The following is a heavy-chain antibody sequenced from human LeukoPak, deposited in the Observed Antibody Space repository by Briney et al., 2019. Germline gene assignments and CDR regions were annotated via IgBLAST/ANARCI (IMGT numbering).Heavy chain of an antibody. J-gene: IGHJ4*02. CDR1: GFTFSDYY. CDR2: ISSSGSTI. Sequence: PGGSLRLSCAASGFTFSDYYMSWLRQAPGKGLEWVSYISSSGSTIYYADSVKGRFTISRDNAKNSLYLLMNSLRAEDTAVYYCARRLKRYYGSGSYYNPLDYWGQGTLVTVSS. CDR3: ARRLKRYYGSGSYYNPLDY. V-gene: IGHV3-11*01. D-gene: IGHD3-10*01.